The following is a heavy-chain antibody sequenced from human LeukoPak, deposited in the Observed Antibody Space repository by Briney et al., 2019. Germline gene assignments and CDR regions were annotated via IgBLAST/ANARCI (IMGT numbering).Heavy chain of an antibody. D-gene: IGHD1-26*01. CDR2: FSTDGSST. J-gene: IGHJ4*02. CDR3: ARGVGSGSYKSFDF. Sequence: GGSLRLSCVASGFTFSSYAIHWVRQAPGKGLEYVSTFSTDGSSTYYANSVKGRFTISRDNSKNTVYLQMGSLRTEDMAVYYCARGVGSGSYKSFDFWGQGTLVTVSS. V-gene: IGHV3-64*01. CDR1: GFTFSSYA.